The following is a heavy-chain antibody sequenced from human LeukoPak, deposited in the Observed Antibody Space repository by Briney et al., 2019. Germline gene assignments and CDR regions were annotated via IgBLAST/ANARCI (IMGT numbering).Heavy chain of an antibody. V-gene: IGHV3-30*02. Sequence: GGSLRLSCAASGFTVSSNYMSWVRQAPGKGLEWVAFIRHNASATNYADSVRGRFTVSRDNSKNTLYLQMNSLRPEDTAVYYCGKGNEIDYWGPGTLVTVSS. CDR3: GKGNEIDY. CDR2: IRHNASAT. CDR1: GFTVSSNY. J-gene: IGHJ4*02. D-gene: IGHD1-1*01.